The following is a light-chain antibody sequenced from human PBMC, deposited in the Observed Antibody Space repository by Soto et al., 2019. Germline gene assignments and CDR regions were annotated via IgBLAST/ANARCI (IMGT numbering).Light chain of an antibody. V-gene: IGKV1-5*03. CDR2: KAS. CDR1: QSISSR. J-gene: IGKJ1*01. Sequence: DIQMTQSPSTLSASVGDRVTITCRASQSISSRLAWYQQKPGRYPKLLIYKASSLESGVPSRFSGSGSGTEFTLTISSLQPDDFATYYCQQYNSYPWTFGQGTKVEIK. CDR3: QQYNSYPWT.